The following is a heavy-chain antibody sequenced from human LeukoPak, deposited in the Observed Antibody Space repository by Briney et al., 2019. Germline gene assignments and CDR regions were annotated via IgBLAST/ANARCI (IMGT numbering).Heavy chain of an antibody. D-gene: IGHD2-15*01. CDR3: ARVRCRLHGCHRPEKNWFDP. V-gene: IGHV3-53*01. CDR1: GFIVSNSY. Sequence: GGSLRLSCEASGFIVSNSYISWVRQAPGKGLEWISIIYSGGNTYYADSVKGRFSISRDNSRDTVYLHMNSLRVDDTAVYYCARVRCRLHGCHRPEKNWFDPWGQGTLVTVSS. J-gene: IGHJ5*02. CDR2: IYSGGNT.